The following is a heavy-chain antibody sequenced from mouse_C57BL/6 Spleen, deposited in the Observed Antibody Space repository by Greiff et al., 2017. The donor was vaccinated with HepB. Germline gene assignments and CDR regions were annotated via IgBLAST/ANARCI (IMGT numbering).Heavy chain of an antibody. V-gene: IGHV1-80*01. CDR2: IYPGDGDT. CDR3: ARSGGYGSSYYFDD. CDR1: GYAFSSYW. D-gene: IGHD1-1*01. Sequence: VQLQQSGAELVKPGASVKISCKASGYAFSSYWMNWVKQRPGKGLEWIGQIYPGDGDTNYNGKFKGKATLAADKSSSTAYMQLSSLTSEDSAFYFCARSGGYGSSYYFDDWGQGTTLTVSS. J-gene: IGHJ2*01.